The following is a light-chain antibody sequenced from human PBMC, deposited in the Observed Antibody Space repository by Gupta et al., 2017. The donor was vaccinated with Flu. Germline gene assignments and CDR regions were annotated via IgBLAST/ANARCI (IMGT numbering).Light chain of an antibody. J-gene: IGLJ3*02. V-gene: IGLV1-44*01. CDR1: SSNIGTNT. Sequence: QSVLTQPPSASGTPGQRVTISCSGSSSNIGTNTVNWYQQLPGTAPKLLIYSNNQRPSGIPDRFSGSKSGTSASLAINGPQSEDESDYYCAAWDDSLNGPVFGGGTKLTVL. CDR3: AAWDDSLNGPV. CDR2: SNN.